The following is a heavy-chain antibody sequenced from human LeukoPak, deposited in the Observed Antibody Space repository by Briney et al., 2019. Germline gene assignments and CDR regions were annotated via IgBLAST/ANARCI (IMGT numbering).Heavy chain of an antibody. Sequence: ASVKVSCRASGYTFTSYDMIWVRPAPGQGLEWMGWINTNTGNPTYAQGFTGRFVFSLDTSVSTAYLQISSLKAEDTAVYYCARDGLTYYYGMDVWGQGTTVTVSS. CDR2: INTNTGNP. CDR1: GYTFTSYD. CDR3: ARDGLTYYYGMDV. V-gene: IGHV7-4-1*02. J-gene: IGHJ6*02.